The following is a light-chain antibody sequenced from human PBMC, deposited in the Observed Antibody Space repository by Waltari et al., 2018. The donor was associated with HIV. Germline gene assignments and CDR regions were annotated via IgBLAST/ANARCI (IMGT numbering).Light chain of an antibody. V-gene: IGLV2-14*01. CDR1: SSDVVSYNY. CDR3: SSYTSTSTSCV. J-gene: IGLJ1*01. Sequence: QSALTQPASVSGSPGPSIPISCTGTSSDVVSYNYVSWYQHHPGKAPKLMIYEVSNRPSGFSNRFSGSKSGYTASLTISGLQAEDEADYYCSSYTSTSTSCVFGTGTKVTVL. CDR2: EVS.